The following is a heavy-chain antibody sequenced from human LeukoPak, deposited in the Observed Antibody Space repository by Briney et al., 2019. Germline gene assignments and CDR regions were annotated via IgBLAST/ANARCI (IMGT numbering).Heavy chain of an antibody. D-gene: IGHD3-22*01. V-gene: IGHV1-69*13. J-gene: IGHJ5*02. CDR3: ARGNNDDSSGYYDLDWFDH. CDR1: GGTFSSYA. CDR2: IIHIFGTA. Sequence: ASVTVSCKASGGTFSSYAISWVRQAPGQGLEWMGGIIHIFGTANYAQKFQGRVTITADESTSTAYMELSSLRSEDTAVYYCARGNNDDSSGYYDLDWFDHWGQGTLVTVSS.